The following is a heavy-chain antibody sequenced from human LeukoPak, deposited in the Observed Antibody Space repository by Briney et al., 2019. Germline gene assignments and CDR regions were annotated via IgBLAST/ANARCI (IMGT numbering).Heavy chain of an antibody. Sequence: GSLRLSCAASGFTFSSYAMHWVRQAPGKGLEWVAVISYDGSNKYYADSVKGRFTISRDNSKNTLYLQMNSLRAEDTAVYYCARDRITMVRGFLDYWGQGTLVTVSS. V-gene: IGHV3-30-3*01. CDR2: ISYDGSNK. CDR1: GFTFSSYA. J-gene: IGHJ4*02. D-gene: IGHD3-10*01. CDR3: ARDRITMVRGFLDY.